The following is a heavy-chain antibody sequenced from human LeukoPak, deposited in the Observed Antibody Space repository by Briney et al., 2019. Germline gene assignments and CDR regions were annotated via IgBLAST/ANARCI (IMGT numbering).Heavy chain of an antibody. J-gene: IGHJ4*02. CDR1: GGSVSSGSYY. CDR2: IYYSGST. Sequence: KTSETLSLTCTVSGGSVSSGSYYWSWIRQPPGKGLEWIGYIYYSGSTNYNPSLKSRVTISVDTSKNQFSLKLSSVTAADTAVYYCARAPSWYYYDSSALFDYWGQGTLVTVSS. V-gene: IGHV4-61*01. CDR3: ARAPSWYYYDSSALFDY. D-gene: IGHD3-22*01.